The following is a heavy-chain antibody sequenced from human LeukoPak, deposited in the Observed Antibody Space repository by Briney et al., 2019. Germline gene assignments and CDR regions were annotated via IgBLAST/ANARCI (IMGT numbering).Heavy chain of an antibody. CDR1: GFTSSTYW. CDR2: IKSDGST. CDR3: ARAPSEIGGYYPEYFRH. J-gene: IGHJ1*01. D-gene: IGHD3-22*01. V-gene: IGHV3-74*01. Sequence: GGSLRLSCAASGFTSSTYWMHWVRQAPGKGLVWVSRIKSDGSTNYADSVKGRFTISRDNAKNTVSLQMNSLRPEDTGVYYCARAPSEIGGYYPEYFRHWGQGTLVTVSS.